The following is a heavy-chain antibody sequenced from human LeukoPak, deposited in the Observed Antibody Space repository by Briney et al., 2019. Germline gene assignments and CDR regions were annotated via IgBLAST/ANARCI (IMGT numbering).Heavy chain of an antibody. CDR2: LKTEGSEK. CDR1: GSTFTSSS. V-gene: IGHV3-7*01. J-gene: IGHJ4*02. D-gene: IGHD2/OR15-2a*01. Sequence: GGSLRPSCVPSGSTFTSSSMSWVRQAPGKGRGWVANLKTEGSEKYYVDSVKGRFTISRDNAKNSLYLQMNNLRVEDSAVYYGARNRLRFESWGQGIRVPVSS. CDR3: ARNRLRFES.